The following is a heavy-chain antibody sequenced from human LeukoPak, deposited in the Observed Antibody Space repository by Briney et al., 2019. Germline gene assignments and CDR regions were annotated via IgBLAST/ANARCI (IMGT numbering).Heavy chain of an antibody. CDR3: AKDARFDY. J-gene: IGHJ4*02. CDR2: ISYDGSDK. V-gene: IGHV3-30*18. Sequence: GGSLRLSCAASGFTFSSYGMHWVRQAPGKGLEWVAVISYDGSDKYYADSVKGRFTISRDNSKNTLYLQMNSLRAEDTAVYYCAKDARFDYWGQGTLVTVFS. CDR1: GFTFSSYG.